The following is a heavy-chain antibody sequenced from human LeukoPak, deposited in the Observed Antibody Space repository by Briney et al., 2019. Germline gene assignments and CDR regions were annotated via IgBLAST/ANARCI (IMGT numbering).Heavy chain of an antibody. CDR1: GFDFSSNW. D-gene: IGHD3/OR15-3a*01. Sequence: GGSLRLSCAASGFDFSSNWMHWVRHAPGQGLVWVSRIKGDGISTNYADSVKGRFTISRDNAKDTLYLQMNSLRAEDTAEYYCTRESRDFWTGYSYNYYGMDVWGQGTTVTVSS. CDR3: TRESRDFWTGYSYNYYGMDV. V-gene: IGHV3-74*01. CDR2: IKGDGIST. J-gene: IGHJ6*02.